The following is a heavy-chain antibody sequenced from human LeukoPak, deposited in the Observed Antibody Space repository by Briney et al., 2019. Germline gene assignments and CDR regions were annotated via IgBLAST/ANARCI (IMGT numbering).Heavy chain of an antibody. D-gene: IGHD3-9*01. V-gene: IGHV3-9*01. Sequence: GRSLRLSCAASGFTFDDYAMHWVRHAPGKGLEGVSGISWNSGSIGYEDSVKGRFTISRDNAKNSLYLQMNSLRAEDTALYYCAKGAQELRYFDWLLDYWGQGTLVTVSS. CDR2: ISWNSGSI. J-gene: IGHJ4*02. CDR3: AKGAQELRYFDWLLDY. CDR1: GFTFDDYA.